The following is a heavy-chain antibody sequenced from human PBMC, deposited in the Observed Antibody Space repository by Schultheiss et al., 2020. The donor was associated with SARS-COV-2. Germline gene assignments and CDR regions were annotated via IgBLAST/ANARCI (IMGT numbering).Heavy chain of an antibody. CDR2: IIPIFGTA. J-gene: IGHJ2*01. Sequence: SVKVSCKASGGTFSSYSISWVRQAPGQGLEWMGGIIPIFGTANYAQKFQGRVTITADESTSTAYMELSSLRSEDTAVYYCARDRYDFWSGYVCYWYFDLWGRCTLVTVSS. CDR3: ARDRYDFWSGYVCYWYFDL. D-gene: IGHD3-3*01. V-gene: IGHV1-69*13. CDR1: GGTFSSYS.